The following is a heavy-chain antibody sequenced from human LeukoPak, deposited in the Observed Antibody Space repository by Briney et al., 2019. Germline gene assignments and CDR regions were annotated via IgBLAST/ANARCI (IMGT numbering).Heavy chain of an antibody. CDR3: AEDRYSGSQTRRPAAFDI. Sequence: SQTLSLTCAISGDSVSSNSVAWNWIRQSPSRGLEWLGRTYYRSKWYNEYAVSVKSRITINPDTSKNQFSLQLNSVTPEDTAVYYCAEDRYSGSQTRRPAAFDIWGQGTMVTVSS. V-gene: IGHV6-1*01. CDR1: GDSVSSNSVA. CDR2: TYYRSKWYN. J-gene: IGHJ3*02. D-gene: IGHD1-26*01.